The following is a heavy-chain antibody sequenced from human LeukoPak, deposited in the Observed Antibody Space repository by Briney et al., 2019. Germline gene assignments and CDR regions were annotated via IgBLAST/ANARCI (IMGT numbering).Heavy chain of an antibody. D-gene: IGHD2-21*01. V-gene: IGHV4-31*03. CDR3: VRGLWQLDW. J-gene: IGHJ4*02. Sequence: PSETLSLTCSVSGDSISRGGDYWTWIRQHPEKGLEWIGYISGSGSTYYSPSLRSRVTVSADTSKNQFSLKLTSVTAADTAVYYCVRGLWQLDWWGQGILVTVSS. CDR2: ISGSGST. CDR1: GDSISRGGDY.